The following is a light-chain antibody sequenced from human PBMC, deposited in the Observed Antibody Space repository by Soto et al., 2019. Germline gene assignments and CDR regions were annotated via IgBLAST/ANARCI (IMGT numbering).Light chain of an antibody. V-gene: IGLV2-14*01. CDR2: KVT. Sequence: QSALTQPASVSGSPGQSITISCTGTSSDVGGSSYVSWYQQHPVKAPKLIIFKVTNRPSGVSNRFSGSQSGNTASLTISGRQAEDEANSYCFSYASGNDRVFGGGPTLTVL. J-gene: IGLJ3*02. CDR3: FSYASGNDRV. CDR1: SSDVGGSSY.